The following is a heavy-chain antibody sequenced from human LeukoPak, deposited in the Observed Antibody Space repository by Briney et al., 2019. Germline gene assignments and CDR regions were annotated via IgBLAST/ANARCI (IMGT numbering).Heavy chain of an antibody. Sequence: GGSLRLPWAASGFIFDDYAMHWFRQAPGKGLEWVSGISWNSGSIGYADSVKGRFIISRDNAKNSLYLQMNSLRAEDTALYYCATRDYFDYWGQGTLVTVSS. CDR1: GFIFDDYA. J-gene: IGHJ4*02. V-gene: IGHV3-9*01. CDR2: ISWNSGSI. CDR3: ATRDYFDY.